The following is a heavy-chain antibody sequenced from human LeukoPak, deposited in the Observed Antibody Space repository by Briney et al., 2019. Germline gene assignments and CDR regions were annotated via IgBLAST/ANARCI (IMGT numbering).Heavy chain of an antibody. CDR2: IWYDGSNK. CDR1: GFTFSSYG. J-gene: IGHJ4*02. CDR3: ARGHYYYGSGSYSPRYFDY. D-gene: IGHD3-10*01. V-gene: IGHV3-33*01. Sequence: GGSLRLSCAASGFTFSSYGMHWVRQAPGKGLEWVAVIWYDGSNKYYADSVKGRFTISRDNSKNTLYLQMNSLRAEDTAVYYCARGHYYYGSGSYSPRYFDYWGQGILVTVSS.